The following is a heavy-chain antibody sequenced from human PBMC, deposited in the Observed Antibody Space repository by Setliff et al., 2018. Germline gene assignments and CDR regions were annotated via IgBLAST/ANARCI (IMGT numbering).Heavy chain of an antibody. CDR3: AASHSGYFGY. D-gene: IGHD6-19*01. Sequence: GGSLRLSCAASGFTFSTYRMHWVRQAPGKGLEWVANIKQDGSEKYYVDSVGGRFTVSRDNAQNSLFLQMNNLRAEDTAVYYCAASHSGYFGYWGQGTLVTVSS. V-gene: IGHV3-7*03. J-gene: IGHJ4*02. CDR1: GFTFSTYR. CDR2: IKQDGSEK.